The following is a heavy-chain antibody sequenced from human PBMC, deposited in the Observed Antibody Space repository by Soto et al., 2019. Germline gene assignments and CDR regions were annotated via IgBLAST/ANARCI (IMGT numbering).Heavy chain of an antibody. J-gene: IGHJ4*02. D-gene: IGHD6-19*01. CDR2: INSSGSTI. V-gene: IGHV3-48*03. Sequence: EVQLVESGGGLVQPGGSLRLSCAASGFTFSSYEMNWVRQAPGKGLEWVSYINSSGSTIYYADSVKGRFTISRDNAKNSLYLQMNSLRAEDTAVYYCARDRSGFTVILDYWGQGTLVTVSS. CDR3: ARDRSGFTVILDY. CDR1: GFTFSSYE.